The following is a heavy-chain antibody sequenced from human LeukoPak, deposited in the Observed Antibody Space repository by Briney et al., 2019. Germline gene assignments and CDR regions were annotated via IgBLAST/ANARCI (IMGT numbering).Heavy chain of an antibody. D-gene: IGHD3-22*01. CDR1: GFSFTSYA. Sequence: GGSLRLSCAASGFSFTSYAMSWIRQAPGKGLEWVSTISGSGGSTFYADSVKGRFTISRDNSKNTLYMQMNSLRVEDTAVYYCAKDRGWLVDYWGQGTLVTVSS. V-gene: IGHV3-23*01. CDR2: ISGSGGST. CDR3: AKDRGWLVDY. J-gene: IGHJ4*02.